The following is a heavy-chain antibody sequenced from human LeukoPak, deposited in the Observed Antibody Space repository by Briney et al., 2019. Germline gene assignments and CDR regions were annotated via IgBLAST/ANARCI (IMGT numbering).Heavy chain of an antibody. J-gene: IGHJ4*02. CDR3: ARDGSSSWVFDY. D-gene: IGHD6-13*01. Sequence: GGSLRLSCAASGFTFSSYGMHWVRQAPGKGLEWVAVIWYDGSNKYYADSVKGRFTISRDNSKNTLYLQMNSLRAEDTAVYYCARDGSSSWVFDYWGQGTLVTVSS. CDR1: GFTFSSYG. CDR2: IWYDGSNK. V-gene: IGHV3-33*08.